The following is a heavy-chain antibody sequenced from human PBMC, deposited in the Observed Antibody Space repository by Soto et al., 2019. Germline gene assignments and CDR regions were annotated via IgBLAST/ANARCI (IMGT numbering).Heavy chain of an antibody. Sequence: QVQLVQSGAEVKKPGASVKVSCKASGYTFTSYGISWVRQAPGQGLEWMGWISAYNGNTNYAQKLQGRVTMTTDTPPSTAYMELRSLRSDATAVYYCARDQQWLVDGIDYWGQGTLVTVSS. CDR2: ISAYNGNT. D-gene: IGHD6-19*01. J-gene: IGHJ4*02. CDR1: GYTFTSYG. CDR3: ARDQQWLVDGIDY. V-gene: IGHV1-18*01.